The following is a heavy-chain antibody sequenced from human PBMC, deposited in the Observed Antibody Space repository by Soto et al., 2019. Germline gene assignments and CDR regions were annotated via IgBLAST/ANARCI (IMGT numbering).Heavy chain of an antibody. Sequence: QVQLVESGGGVVQPGRSLRLSCAASGFTFSSYAMHWVRQAPGKGLEWVAVISYDGSNKYYADSVKGRFTISRDNSKNTLYLQMNCLRAEDTAVYYCARGPWYSSNMGLYFDLWGRGTLVTVSS. CDR2: ISYDGSNK. J-gene: IGHJ2*01. V-gene: IGHV3-30-3*01. CDR1: GFTFSSYA. D-gene: IGHD6-13*01. CDR3: ARGPWYSSNMGLYFDL.